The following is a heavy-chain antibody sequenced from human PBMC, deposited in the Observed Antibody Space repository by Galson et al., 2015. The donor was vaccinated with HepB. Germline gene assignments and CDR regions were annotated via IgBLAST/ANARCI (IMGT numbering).Heavy chain of an antibody. V-gene: IGHV4-39*01. CDR2: IYYSGST. D-gene: IGHD3-10*01. J-gene: IGHJ4*02. Sequence: LSLTCTVSGGSISSSSYYWGWIRQPPGKGLEWIGSIYYSGSTYYNPSLKSRVTISVDTSKNQFSLKLSSVTAADTAVYYCASLMVRGVRLFDYWGQGTLVTVSS. CDR1: GGSISSSSYY. CDR3: ASLMVRGVRLFDY.